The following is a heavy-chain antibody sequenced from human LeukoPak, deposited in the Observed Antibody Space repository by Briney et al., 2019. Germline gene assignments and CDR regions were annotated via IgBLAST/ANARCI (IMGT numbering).Heavy chain of an antibody. Sequence: GGSLRLSCAASGFTFSSYAMSWVRQAPGRGLEWVSAISGSGGSTYYADSVEGRFTISRDNSKNTLYLQMNSLRAEDTAVYYCAKDPIVVVPAAHRDDYWGQGTLVTVSS. V-gene: IGHV3-23*01. D-gene: IGHD2-2*01. J-gene: IGHJ4*02. CDR1: GFTFSSYA. CDR3: AKDPIVVVPAAHRDDY. CDR2: ISGSGGST.